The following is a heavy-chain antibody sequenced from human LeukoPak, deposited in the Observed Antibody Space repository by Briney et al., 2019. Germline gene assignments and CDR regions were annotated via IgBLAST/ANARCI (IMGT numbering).Heavy chain of an antibody. CDR1: GFTFSDYW. Sequence: PGGSLRLSCAASGFTFSDYWMSWVRQAPGKGLEWVANINQDGSEKKYVDSVKGRFTISRDNAKNSLYVQMDSLRVEDTAVYYCARDQAMARGVIDAFDMWGQGTVVTVSS. J-gene: IGHJ3*02. V-gene: IGHV3-7*01. D-gene: IGHD3-10*01. CDR3: ARDQAMARGVIDAFDM. CDR2: INQDGSEK.